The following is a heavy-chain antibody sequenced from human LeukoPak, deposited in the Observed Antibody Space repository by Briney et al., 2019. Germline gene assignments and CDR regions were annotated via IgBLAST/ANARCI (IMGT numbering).Heavy chain of an antibody. J-gene: IGHJ4*02. D-gene: IGHD2-2*01. CDR1: GFTFSGSA. V-gene: IGHV3-73*01. CDR3: IPAGSNHDY. CDR2: FRSKANSYAP. Sequence: GGSLRLSCAASGFTFSGSAMHWVRQASGKGLEWVGRFRSKANSYAPAYAAWVKGRFTISRDDSKNTAYLQMNSLKTEDTAVYYCIPAGSNHDYWGQGTLVTVSS.